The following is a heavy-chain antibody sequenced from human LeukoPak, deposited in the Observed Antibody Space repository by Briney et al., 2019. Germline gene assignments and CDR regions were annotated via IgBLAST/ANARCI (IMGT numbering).Heavy chain of an antibody. Sequence: SETLSLTCTVSGGSISSHYWSWIRQPPGKGLEWIGYIYYSGSTNYNPSLKSRVTISVDTSKNQFSLKLSSVTAADTAVYYCARASRDSSRNSRFDHYMDVWGKGTTVTVSS. CDR2: IYYSGST. V-gene: IGHV4-59*11. J-gene: IGHJ6*03. D-gene: IGHD6-13*01. CDR1: GGSISSHY. CDR3: ARASRDSSRNSRFDHYMDV.